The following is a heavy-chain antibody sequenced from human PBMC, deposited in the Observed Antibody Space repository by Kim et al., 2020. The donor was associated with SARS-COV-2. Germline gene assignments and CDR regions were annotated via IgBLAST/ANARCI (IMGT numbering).Heavy chain of an antibody. V-gene: IGHV3-21*01. CDR2: ISSSSSYI. Sequence: GGSLRLSCAASGFTFSSYSMNWVRQAPGKGLEWVSSISSSSSYIYYADSVKGRFTISRDNAKNSLYLQMNSLRAEDTAVYYCARVTYYDFWSGYGTAAFDIWGQGTMVTVSS. CDR1: GFTFSSYS. J-gene: IGHJ3*02. D-gene: IGHD3-3*01. CDR3: ARVTYYDFWSGYGTAAFDI.